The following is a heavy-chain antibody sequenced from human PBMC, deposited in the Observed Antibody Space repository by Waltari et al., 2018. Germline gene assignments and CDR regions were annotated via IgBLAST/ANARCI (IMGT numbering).Heavy chain of an antibody. CDR3: ARVRLSFPGQQPYRRAEYFQH. CDR1: GFTFSSYW. Sequence: EVQLVESGGGLVQPGGSLRLSCAASGFTFSSYWMSWVRQAPGKGLEWVANIKQDGSEKYYVDSVKGRFTISRDNAKNSLYLQMNSLRAEDTAVYYCARVRLSFPGQQPYRRAEYFQHWGQGTLVTVSS. V-gene: IGHV3-7*04. CDR2: IKQDGSEK. D-gene: IGHD6-13*01. J-gene: IGHJ1*01.